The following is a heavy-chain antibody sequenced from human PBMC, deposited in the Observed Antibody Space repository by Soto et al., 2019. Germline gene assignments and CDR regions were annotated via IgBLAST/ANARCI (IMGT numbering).Heavy chain of an antibody. CDR2: ISAYNGNT. J-gene: IGHJ5*02. D-gene: IGHD6-13*01. V-gene: IGHV1-18*01. Sequence: QVQLVQSGAEVKKPGASVKVSCKASGYTFTSYGISWVRQAAGQGLEWMGWISAYNGNTNYAQKLQGRVTMTTDTSTSTAYMELRSLRSDDTAVYFCARRPTQLVPNNWFDPWGQGTLVTVSS. CDR3: ARRPTQLVPNNWFDP. CDR1: GYTFTSYG.